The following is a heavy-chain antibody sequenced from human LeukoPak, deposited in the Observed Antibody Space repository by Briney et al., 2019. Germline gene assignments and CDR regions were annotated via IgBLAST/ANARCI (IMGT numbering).Heavy chain of an antibody. V-gene: IGHV1-2*04. CDR2: INPNSGGT. J-gene: IGHJ6*02. CDR3: ARGEEEWLASFSVDV. CDR1: GYTFTGYY. D-gene: IGHD6-19*01. Sequence: ASVKVSCKASGYTFTGYYMHWVRQAPGQGLEWMGWINPNSGGTNYAQKFQGWVTMTRDTSISTAYMELGRLRSDDTAVYYCARGEEEWLASFSVDVWGQGTTVTVSS.